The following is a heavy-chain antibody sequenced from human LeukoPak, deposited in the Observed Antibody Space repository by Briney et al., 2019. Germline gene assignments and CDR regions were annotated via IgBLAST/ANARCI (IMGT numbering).Heavy chain of an antibody. D-gene: IGHD3-10*01. Sequence: GASVKVSCKASGYTFTSYAINWVRQAPGQGLEWMAGINTNTGNPTYAQGFTGRFVFSLDTSVSTAYLQISSLKAEDTAVYYCIRTLYYYGSNIYGMDVWGQGTTVTVSS. J-gene: IGHJ6*02. CDR3: IRTLYYYGSNIYGMDV. V-gene: IGHV7-4-1*02. CDR1: GYTFTSYA. CDR2: INTNTGNP.